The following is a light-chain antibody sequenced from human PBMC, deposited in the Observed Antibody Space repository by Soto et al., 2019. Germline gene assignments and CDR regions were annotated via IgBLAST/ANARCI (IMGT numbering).Light chain of an antibody. Sequence: VLTQSPGSLCLSLGERATVSWRASQSVRNDHVAWYQQKPGQAPRLLISRAVTRAIGIPDRFSGSGSGTGFTLTISSLEPEDFALYYCQQYGTTPWTFGQGTKVDIK. V-gene: IGKV3-20*01. J-gene: IGKJ1*01. CDR1: QSVRNDH. CDR3: QQYGTTPWT. CDR2: RAV.